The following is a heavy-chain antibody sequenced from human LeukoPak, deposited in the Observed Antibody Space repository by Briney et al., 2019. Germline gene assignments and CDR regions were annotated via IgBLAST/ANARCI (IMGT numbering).Heavy chain of an antibody. CDR3: ARGAPYYYDSSGYLFDY. V-gene: IGHV4-59*01. CDR2: IYYSGST. D-gene: IGHD3-22*01. J-gene: IGHJ4*02. Sequence: PSETLSLTCTVSGGSINSYYWSWIRQPPGKGLEWIGYIYYSGSTNYNPSLKSRVTISVDTSKNQFPLKLSSVTAADTAVYYCARGAPYYYDSSGYLFDYWGQGTLVTVSS. CDR1: GGSINSYY.